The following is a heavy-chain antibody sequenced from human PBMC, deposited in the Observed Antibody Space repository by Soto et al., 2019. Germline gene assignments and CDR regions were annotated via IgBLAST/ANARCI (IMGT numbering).Heavy chain of an antibody. V-gene: IGHV1-18*01. J-gene: IGHJ4*02. CDR1: GYTFSSYG. Sequence: VQLVQSGAEVKKPGASVKVSCKASGYTFSSYGISCVRQAPGQGLEWMGWISVYNGNTGYAQKLQGRVTMTTDTSTNTAYMELRSLISVDTVVYYCARDAGSYVIFSSPYFDCWGQVTLVAVSS. D-gene: IGHD3-10*01. CDR3: ARDAGSYVIFSSPYFDC. CDR2: ISVYNGNT.